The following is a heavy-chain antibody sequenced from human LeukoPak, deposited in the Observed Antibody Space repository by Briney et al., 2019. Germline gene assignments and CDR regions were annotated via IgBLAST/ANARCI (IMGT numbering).Heavy chain of an antibody. Sequence: PGGSLRLSCAASGFTFSSYAMHWVRQAPGKGLEWVAVISYDGSNKYYADSVKGRFTISRDNAKNSLYLQMNSLRAEDTAVYYCARAHGGFDYWGQGTLVTVSS. CDR3: ARAHGGFDY. CDR1: GFTFSSYA. CDR2: ISYDGSNK. D-gene: IGHD4-23*01. J-gene: IGHJ4*02. V-gene: IGHV3-30-3*01.